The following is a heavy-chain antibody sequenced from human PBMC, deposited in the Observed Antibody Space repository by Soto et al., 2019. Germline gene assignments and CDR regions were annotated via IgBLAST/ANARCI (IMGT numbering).Heavy chain of an antibody. CDR2: INPSGGST. J-gene: IGHJ3*02. D-gene: IGHD2-8*01. CDR3: ASPETIGYCTNGVCYRVYDAFDI. V-gene: IGHV1-46*01. Sequence: ASVKVSCKASGYTFTSYYMHWVRQAPGQGLEWMGIINPSGGSTSYAQKFQGRVTMTRDTSTSTVYMELSSLRSEDTAVYYCASPETIGYCTNGVCYRVYDAFDIWGQGTVVTVSS. CDR1: GYTFTSYY.